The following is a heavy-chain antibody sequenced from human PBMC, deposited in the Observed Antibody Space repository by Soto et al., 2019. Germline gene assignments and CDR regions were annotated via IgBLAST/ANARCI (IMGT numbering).Heavy chain of an antibody. J-gene: IGHJ4*02. CDR1: GGSFSGYY. CDR2: INHSGST. Sequence: QVQLQQWGAGLLKPSETLSLTCAVYGGSFSGYYWTWIRQPPGTGLEWIGEINHSGSTNYNPSLKSRLTISVDTSKNQFSLKLTSVTDAVTAVYYCARDKITGLFDYLGQGTLVTVSS. D-gene: IGHD2-8*02. V-gene: IGHV4-34*01. CDR3: ARDKITGLFDY.